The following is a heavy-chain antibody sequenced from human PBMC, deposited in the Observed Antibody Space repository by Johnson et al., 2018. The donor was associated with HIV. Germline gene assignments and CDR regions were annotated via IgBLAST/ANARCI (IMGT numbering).Heavy chain of an antibody. D-gene: IGHD3-22*01. CDR1: GFTFGDYA. Sequence: VQLVESGGGLVQPGRSLRLSCTASGFTFGDYAMSWVRQAPGKGLEWVGFIRSKAYGGTTEYAASVKGRFTISRDDSNSIDYLQMNSLKTEDTAVYYCTRALYRYYYDSSGLVPYDAFDIWGQGKMVTVSS. CDR2: IRSKAYGGTT. V-gene: IGHV3-49*04. CDR3: TRALYRYYYDSSGLVPYDAFDI. J-gene: IGHJ3*02.